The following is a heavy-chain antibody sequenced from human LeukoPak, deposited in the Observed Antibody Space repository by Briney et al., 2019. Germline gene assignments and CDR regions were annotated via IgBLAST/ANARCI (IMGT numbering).Heavy chain of an antibody. CDR3: ALGGSGYPLDY. V-gene: IGHV1-2*04. CDR1: GYTFTGYY. D-gene: IGHD3-22*01. J-gene: IGHJ4*02. CDR2: INPNSGGT. Sequence: ASVKVSCKASGYTFTGYYMYWVRQAPGQGLEWMGWINPNSGGTNYAQKFQGWVTMTRDTSISTAYMELSRLRYDDTAVSYCALGGSGYPLDYWGQGTLVTVSS.